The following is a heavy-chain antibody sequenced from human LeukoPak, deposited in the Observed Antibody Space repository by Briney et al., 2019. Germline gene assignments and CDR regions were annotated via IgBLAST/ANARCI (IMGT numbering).Heavy chain of an antibody. CDR3: ARDGFDGDYASEYFDY. CDR2: ISDNGVFI. V-gene: IGHV3-21*04. CDR1: GFTFSNFA. J-gene: IGHJ4*02. D-gene: IGHD4-17*01. Sequence: GGSLRLSCAASGFTFSNFAMAWVRQSPGKGLEWVSSISDNGVFIYYSDSVKGRFTISRDNAKNSLYLQMNSLRAEDTALYHCARDGFDGDYASEYFDYWGQGTLVTVSS.